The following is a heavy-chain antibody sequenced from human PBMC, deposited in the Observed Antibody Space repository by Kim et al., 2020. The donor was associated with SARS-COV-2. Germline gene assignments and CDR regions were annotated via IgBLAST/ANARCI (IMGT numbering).Heavy chain of an antibody. CDR3: ARAGYCSGGSCYGRWFDP. CDR1: GYTFTSYA. J-gene: IGHJ5*02. V-gene: IGHV1-3*01. D-gene: IGHD2-15*01. Sequence: ASVKVSCKASGYTFTSYAMHWVRQAPGQRLEWMGWINAGNGNTKYSQKFQGRVTITRDTSASTAYMELSSLRSEDTAVYYCARAGYCSGGSCYGRWFDPWGRGTLVTVSS. CDR2: INAGNGNT.